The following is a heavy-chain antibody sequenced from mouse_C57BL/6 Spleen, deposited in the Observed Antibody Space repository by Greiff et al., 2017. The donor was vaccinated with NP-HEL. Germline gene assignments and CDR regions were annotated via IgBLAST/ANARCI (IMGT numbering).Heavy chain of an antibody. CDR2: IDPSDSYT. J-gene: IGHJ2*01. Sequence: QVQLKESGAELVRPGTSVKLSCKASGYTFTSYWMHWVKQRPGQGLEWIGVIDPSDSYTNYNQKFKGKATLTVDTSSSTAYMQLSSLTSEDSAVYYCARGGEITTVVEGYWGQGTTLTVSS. CDR1: GYTFTSYW. CDR3: ARGGEITTVVEGY. D-gene: IGHD1-1*01. V-gene: IGHV1-59*01.